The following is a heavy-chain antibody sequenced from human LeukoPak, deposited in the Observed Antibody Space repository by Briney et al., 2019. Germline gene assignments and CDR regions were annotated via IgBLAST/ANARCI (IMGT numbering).Heavy chain of an antibody. V-gene: IGHV4-59*08. CDR3: ARHSNWNAGVDWFDP. CDR1: GGSNY. Sequence: TSETLSLTCTVSGGSNYWSWIRQPPGKGLEWIGYIHYGGTTNYNTSLKSRVTISIDTSKNHLSLKLNSVTTADTAVYYCARHSNWNAGVDWFDPWGQGTLVTVSS. J-gene: IGHJ5*02. CDR2: IHYGGTT. D-gene: IGHD1-20*01.